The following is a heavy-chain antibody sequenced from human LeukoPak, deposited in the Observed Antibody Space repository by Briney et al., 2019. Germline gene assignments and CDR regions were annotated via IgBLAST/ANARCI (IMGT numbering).Heavy chain of an antibody. J-gene: IGHJ4*02. V-gene: IGHV4-34*01. CDR2: INHSGST. Sequence: PSETLSLTCAVYGGSFSGYYWSWIRQPPGKGLEWIGEINHSGSTNYNPSLKSRVTISVDTSKNQFSLKLSPVTAADTAVYYSAREGYCSSTSCPFDYWGQGTLVTVSS. CDR3: AREGYCSSTSCPFDY. D-gene: IGHD2-2*01. CDR1: GGSFSGYY.